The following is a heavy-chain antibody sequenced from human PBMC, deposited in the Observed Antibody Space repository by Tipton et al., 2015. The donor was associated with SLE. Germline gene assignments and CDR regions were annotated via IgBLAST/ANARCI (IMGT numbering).Heavy chain of an antibody. D-gene: IGHD3-22*01. V-gene: IGHV3-74*01. CDR3: AKDMYYDSREAFDV. J-gene: IGHJ3*01. Sequence: SLRLSCAASGFTFSNYWMHWVRQAPGKGLVWVSRINSDGSSTSYADSVKGRFTISRDNAKKSLYLQMNSLRAEDTALYYCAKDMYYDSREAFDVWGQGTMVTVSS. CDR1: GFTFSNYW. CDR2: INSDGSST.